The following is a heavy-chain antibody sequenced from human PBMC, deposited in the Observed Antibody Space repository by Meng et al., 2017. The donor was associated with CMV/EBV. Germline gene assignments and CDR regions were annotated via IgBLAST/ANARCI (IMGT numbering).Heavy chain of an antibody. CDR2: ISSSGSTI. D-gene: IGHD3-16*02. CDR1: GFTFSSYS. V-gene: IGHV3-48*04. Sequence: GESLKISCAASGFTFSSYSMNWVRQAPGKGLEWVSYISSSGSTIYYADSVKGRFTISRDNAKNSLYLQMNSLRAEDTAVYYCARYRDWFDPWGQGTLVTVSS. CDR3: ARYRDWFDP. J-gene: IGHJ5*02.